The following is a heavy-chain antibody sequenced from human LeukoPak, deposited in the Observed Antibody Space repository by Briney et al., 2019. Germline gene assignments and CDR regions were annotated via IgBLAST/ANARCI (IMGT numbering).Heavy chain of an antibody. CDR2: IYYTGST. CDR1: GGSIISSTYY. D-gene: IGHD1-26*01. J-gene: IGHJ4*02. CDR3: ARHRGSPYSGCYYYFDF. Sequence: PSETLSLTCTVSGGSIISSTYYWGWIRQPPGKGLEWTGSIYYTGSTYYNPSLKSRVTISVDTSRNQFSLKLSSVTAADTAVYYCARHRGSPYSGCYYYFDFWGQGTLVTVSS. V-gene: IGHV4-39*01.